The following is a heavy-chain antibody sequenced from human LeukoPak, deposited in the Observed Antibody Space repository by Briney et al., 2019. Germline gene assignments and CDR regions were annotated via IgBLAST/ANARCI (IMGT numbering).Heavy chain of an antibody. J-gene: IGHJ4*02. CDR3: AKAPRRGYSSGWYEISYFDY. V-gene: IGHV3-7*03. CDR1: GFTFSSYW. Sequence: GGSLRLSCAASGFTFSSYWMSWVRQAPGKGLEWVANIKQDGSEKYYVDSVKGRFTISRDNAKNSLYLQMNSLRAEDTAVYYCAKAPRRGYSSGWYEISYFDYWGQGTLVTVSS. CDR2: IKQDGSEK. D-gene: IGHD6-19*01.